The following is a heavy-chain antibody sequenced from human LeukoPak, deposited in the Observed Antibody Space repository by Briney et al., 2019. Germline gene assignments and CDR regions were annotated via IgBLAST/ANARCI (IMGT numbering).Heavy chain of an antibody. D-gene: IGHD3-22*01. CDR1: GYTFTGYY. V-gene: IGHV1-2*02. Sequence: GASVKVSCKASGYTFTGYYMHWVRQAPGQGLEWMGWINPNSGGTNYAQKFQGRVTMTRDTSISTAYMELSRLRSDDTAVYYCARIASSGYPYFDYWGQGTLVTVSS. CDR2: INPNSGGT. CDR3: ARIASSGYPYFDY. J-gene: IGHJ4*02.